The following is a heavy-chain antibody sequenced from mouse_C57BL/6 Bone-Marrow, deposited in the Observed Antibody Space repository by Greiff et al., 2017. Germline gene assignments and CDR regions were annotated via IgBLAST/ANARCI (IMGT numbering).Heavy chain of an antibody. D-gene: IGHD2-4*01. V-gene: IGHV1-7*01. J-gene: IGHJ4*01. CDR1: GYTFTSYW. Sequence: QVQLKESGAELAKPGASVKLSCKASGYTFTSYWMHWVKQRPGQGLEWIGYINPSIGYTKYNQKFKDKATLTADKSSSTTYMQLSSLTYEDSAVYYCARWGLRRFYAMDYWGQGTSGTVSS. CDR3: ARWGLRRFYAMDY. CDR2: INPSIGYT.